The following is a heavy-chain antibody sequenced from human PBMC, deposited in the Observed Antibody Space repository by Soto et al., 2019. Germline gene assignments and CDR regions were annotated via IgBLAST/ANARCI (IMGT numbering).Heavy chain of an antibody. CDR3: ARDLGKGNYYYYGLDV. Sequence: QVQLVQSGAEVKKPGSSVKVSCKASGYTFSDYAISWVRQAPGQGLEWMGGIIPVYGTSNYAQKFQGRVSIIADESTSTVYMELSSLRSDDKAVYYCARDLGKGNYYYYGLDVWGQWTTVTVSS. CDR1: GYTFSDYA. V-gene: IGHV1-69*01. J-gene: IGHJ6*02. CDR2: IIPVYGTS.